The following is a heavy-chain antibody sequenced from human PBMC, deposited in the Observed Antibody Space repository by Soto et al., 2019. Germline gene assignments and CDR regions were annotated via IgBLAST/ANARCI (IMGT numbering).Heavy chain of an antibody. CDR1: GGTFSSYT. CDR3: ARSEQQLSRGEYFQH. V-gene: IGHV1-69*02. CDR2: IIPILGIA. J-gene: IGHJ1*01. Sequence: QVQLVQSGAEVKKPGSSVKVSCKASGGTFSSYTISWVRQAPGQGLEWMGRIIPILGIANYAQKFQGRVTIPADPSTXTAYMELSSLRSEDTAVYYCARSEQQLSRGEYFQHWGQGTLVTVSS. D-gene: IGHD6-13*01.